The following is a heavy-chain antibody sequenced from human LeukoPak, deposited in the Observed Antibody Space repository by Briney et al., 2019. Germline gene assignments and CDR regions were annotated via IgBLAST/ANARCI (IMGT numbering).Heavy chain of an antibody. CDR1: GGSISSYY. Sequence: SETLSLTCTVSGGSISSYYWSWIRQPPGKGLEWIGYIYYSGSTNYNPSLKSRVTISVDTSKNQFSLKLSSVTAADTAVYYCARGIVVVPAAIRGYYYYGMDVWGQGTTVTVSS. CDR2: IYYSGST. J-gene: IGHJ6*02. CDR3: ARGIVVVPAAIRGYYYYGMDV. D-gene: IGHD2-2*01. V-gene: IGHV4-59*01.